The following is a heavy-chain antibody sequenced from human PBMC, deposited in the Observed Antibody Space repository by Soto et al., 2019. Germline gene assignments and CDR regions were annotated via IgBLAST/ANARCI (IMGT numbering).Heavy chain of an antibody. V-gene: IGHV4-31*03. CDR2: IYYSGST. D-gene: IGHD1-1*01. Sequence: SETLSLTCTVSGGSISSGGYYWSWIRQHPGKGLEWIGYIYYSGSTYYNPSLKSRVTISVDTSKNQFSLRLSSVTAADTAVYYCARLSPIGNNWNYLDFWGQGTLVTVSS. CDR1: GGSISSGGYY. CDR3: ARLSPIGNNWNYLDF. J-gene: IGHJ4*02.